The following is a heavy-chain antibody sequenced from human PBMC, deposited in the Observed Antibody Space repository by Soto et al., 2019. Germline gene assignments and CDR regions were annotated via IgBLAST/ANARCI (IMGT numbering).Heavy chain of an antibody. V-gene: IGHV2-70*04. Sequence: SGPTLVNPTEPLTLTCTFSGFSLSTSGMRVSWIRQAPGKALEWLARIDWDEDRFYSTSLKTRLTISKDTSKNQVVLTMTKMEPVDTATYYCARMRSDYDSSGLDYWGQGILVTVSS. CDR3: ARMRSDYDSSGLDY. D-gene: IGHD3-22*01. J-gene: IGHJ4*02. CDR2: IDWDEDR. CDR1: GFSLSTSGMR.